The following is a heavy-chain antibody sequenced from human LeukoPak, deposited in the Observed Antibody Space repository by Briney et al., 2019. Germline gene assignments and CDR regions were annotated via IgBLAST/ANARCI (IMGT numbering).Heavy chain of an antibody. D-gene: IGHD3-22*01. CDR1: GGSISSSSYY. J-gene: IGHJ4*02. V-gene: IGHV4-39*07. CDR2: IYYSGST. Sequence: PSETLSLTCTVSGGSISSSSYYWGWIRQPPGKGLEWIGSIYYSGSTYYNPSLKSRVTISVDTSKNQFSLKLSSVTAADTAVYYCAREMDTYYYDSSGYPDYWGQGTLVTVSS. CDR3: AREMDTYYYDSSGYPDY.